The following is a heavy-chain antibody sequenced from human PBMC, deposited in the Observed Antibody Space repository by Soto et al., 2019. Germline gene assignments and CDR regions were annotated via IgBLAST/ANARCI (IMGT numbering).Heavy chain of an antibody. Sequence: PGGSLRLSCAASGFTFSDYYMSWIRQAPGKGLEWVSYISSSSSYTNYADSVKGRFTISRDNAKNSLYLQMNSLRAEDTAVYYCARGDSSSWYGAHYYYGMDVWGQGTTVTVSS. V-gene: IGHV3-11*06. J-gene: IGHJ6*02. CDR1: GFTFSDYY. CDR2: ISSSSSYT. D-gene: IGHD6-13*01. CDR3: ARGDSSSWYGAHYYYGMDV.